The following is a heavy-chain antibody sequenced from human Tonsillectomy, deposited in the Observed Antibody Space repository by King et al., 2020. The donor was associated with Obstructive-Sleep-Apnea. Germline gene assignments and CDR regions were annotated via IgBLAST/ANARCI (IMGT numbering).Heavy chain of an antibody. CDR3: ARDVGYCSGGSCYTHNMDV. J-gene: IGHJ6*02. CDR1: GFTFSSYS. V-gene: IGHV3-21*01. CDR2: ISSSSSYI. Sequence: VQLVESGGGLVKPGGSLRLSCAASGFTFSSYSMNWVRQAPGKGLEWVSSISSSSSYIYYADSVKGRFTISRDNAKNSLYLQMNSLRAEDTAVYYCARDVGYCSGGSCYTHNMDVWGQGTTVTVSS. D-gene: IGHD2-15*01.